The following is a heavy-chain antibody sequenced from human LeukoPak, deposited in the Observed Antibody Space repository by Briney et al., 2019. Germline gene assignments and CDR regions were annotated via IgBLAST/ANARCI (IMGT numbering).Heavy chain of an antibody. D-gene: IGHD4-11*01. CDR3: VGDKDYAFDT. J-gene: IGHJ3*02. Sequence: PGGSLRLSCTPSQFTLSSYNLNWVRQAPGKGLEWIAYIGASGNYYYSDSVKGRYTISRDNAKNSLFLQMNSLRAEDTAVYYCVGDKDYAFDTWGQGTMVTVSS. CDR1: QFTLSSYN. V-gene: IGHV3-21*05. CDR2: IGASGNY.